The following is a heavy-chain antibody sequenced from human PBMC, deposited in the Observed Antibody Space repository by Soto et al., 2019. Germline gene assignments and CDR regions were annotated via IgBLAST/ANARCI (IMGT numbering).Heavy chain of an antibody. D-gene: IGHD3-22*01. V-gene: IGHV3-23*01. CDR3: AKSRYSDSSGDFYDY. J-gene: IGHJ4*02. CDR1: AFTFNNYA. CDR2: IGGSGRTT. Sequence: LSCAASAFTFNNYAMSWVRQAPGKGLEWVSGIGGSGRTTYYADSVKGRFTISRDNSNNSLFLQMNSLRAEDTAVYYCAKSRYSDSSGDFYDYWGQGTLVTVSS.